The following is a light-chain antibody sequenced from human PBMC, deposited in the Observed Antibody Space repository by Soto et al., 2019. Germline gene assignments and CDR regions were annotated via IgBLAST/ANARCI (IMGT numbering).Light chain of an antibody. V-gene: IGKV1-6*01. Sequence: AIQMTQSPSSLSAFVGDRVTITCRASQAIRNDLGWYQQKPGKAPNLLSYAASSLQRGLPSRFSGRGSATDFTLTISSLQPEDSATYYCLQDYDYPRTFGHGTKVEV. CDR1: QAIRND. J-gene: IGKJ1*01. CDR3: LQDYDYPRT. CDR2: AAS.